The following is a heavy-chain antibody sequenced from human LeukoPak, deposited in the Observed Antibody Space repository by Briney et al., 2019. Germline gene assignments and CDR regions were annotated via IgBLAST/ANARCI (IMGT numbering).Heavy chain of an antibody. CDR3: ARGGSSSSRFDI. CDR1: GFTFSSYA. CDR2: ISSNGGST. V-gene: IGHV3-64*01. J-gene: IGHJ3*02. Sequence: GGSLRLSCAASGFTFSSYAMHWVRQAPGKGLEYVSAISSNGGSTYYANSVKGRFTISRDNSKNTLYLQMGSLRAEDMAVYYCARGGSSSSRFDIWGQGTVVTVSS. D-gene: IGHD6-13*01.